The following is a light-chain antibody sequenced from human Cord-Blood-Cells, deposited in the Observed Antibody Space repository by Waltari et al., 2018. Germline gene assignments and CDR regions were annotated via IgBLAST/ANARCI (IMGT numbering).Light chain of an antibody. J-gene: IGKJ5*01. CDR3: QQYNNWPIT. CDR2: GAS. CDR1: QSVSSN. Sequence: EIVMTQSPATLSVSPGERATLSCRARQSVSSNVAWYQQKPGQAPRLLIYGASTRATGIPARFSGSGSGTEFTLTISSLHSEDFAVYYCQQYNNWPITFGQGTRLEIK. V-gene: IGKV3-15*01.